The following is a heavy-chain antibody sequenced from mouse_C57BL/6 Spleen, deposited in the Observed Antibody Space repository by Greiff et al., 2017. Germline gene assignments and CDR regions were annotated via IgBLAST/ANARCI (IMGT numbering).Heavy chain of an antibody. J-gene: IGHJ2*01. CDR1: GFTFTDYY. CDR2: IRNKANGYTT. D-gene: IGHD1-1*01. V-gene: IGHV7-3*01. Sequence: EVKLVESGGGLVQPGGSLSLSCAASGFTFTDYYMSWVRQPPGKALEWLGFIRNKANGYTTEYSASVKGRFTISRDNSQSILYLQMNALRAEDSATYYCARSLHYYGSSYGVFDYWGQGTTLTVSS. CDR3: ARSLHYYGSSYGVFDY.